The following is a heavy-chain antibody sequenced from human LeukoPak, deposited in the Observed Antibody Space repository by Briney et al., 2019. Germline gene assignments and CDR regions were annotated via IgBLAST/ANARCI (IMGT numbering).Heavy chain of an antibody. CDR1: GGSISSGGYY. V-gene: IGHV4-31*03. Sequence: SQTLSLTCTVSGGSISSGGYYWSWIRQHPGKGLEWIGYIYYSGSTYYNPSLKSRVTISVDTSKNQFSLKLSSVTAADTAVYYCARGNYDSSGYPAYYFGYWGQGTLVTVSS. CDR3: ARGNYDSSGYPAYYFGY. D-gene: IGHD3-22*01. CDR2: IYYSGST. J-gene: IGHJ4*02.